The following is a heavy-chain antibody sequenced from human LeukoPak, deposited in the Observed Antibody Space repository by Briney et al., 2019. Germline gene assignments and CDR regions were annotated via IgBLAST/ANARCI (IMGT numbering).Heavy chain of an antibody. D-gene: IGHD5-12*01. J-gene: IGHJ4*02. CDR1: GGSISSYY. V-gene: IGHV4-59*08. CDR2: IYYSGST. Sequence: SETLSLTCTVSGGSISSYYWSWIRQPPGKGLEWIGYIYYSGSTNYNPSLKSRVTISVGTSKNQFSLKLSSVTAADTAVYYCARHGPCRIMATISFIDYWGQGTLVTVSS. CDR3: ARHGPCRIMATISFIDY.